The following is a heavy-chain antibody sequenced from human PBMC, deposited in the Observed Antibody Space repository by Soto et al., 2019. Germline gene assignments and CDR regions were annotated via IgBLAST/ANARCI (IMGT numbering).Heavy chain of an antibody. J-gene: IGHJ6*02. V-gene: IGHV3-23*01. Sequence: DVQLLESGGGLVQPGGSLRLSCAASGFTFSTYAMSWVRQAPGKGLEWVSVISASGGSTFYADSVKGRFTVSRDNSRNTLYLQVISLRVEDTAVYYCAKDLRTSTNYNYGMDVWGQGTTVPVSS. CDR1: GFTFSTYA. CDR2: ISASGGST. CDR3: AKDLRTSTNYNYGMDV.